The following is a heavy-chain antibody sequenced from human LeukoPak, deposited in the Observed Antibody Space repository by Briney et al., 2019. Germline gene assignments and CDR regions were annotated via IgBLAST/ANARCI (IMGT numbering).Heavy chain of an antibody. CDR2: ISWDGGTT. D-gene: IGHD3-10*01. CDR3: AKDPFGSWTYYTNYFDY. Sequence: GGSLRLSCAVSGFTFDDYTMHWVRQAPGTGLEWVSLISWDGGTTYYADSVKGRFTISRDNSKNTLYLQMNSLETEDTAVYYCAKDPFGSWTYYTNYFDYWGQGTLVTVSS. V-gene: IGHV3-43*01. CDR1: GFTFDDYT. J-gene: IGHJ4*02.